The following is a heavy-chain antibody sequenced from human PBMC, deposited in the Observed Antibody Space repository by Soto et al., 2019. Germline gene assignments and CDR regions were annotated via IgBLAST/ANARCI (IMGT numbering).Heavy chain of an antibody. CDR2: IYYSGST. Sequence: PSETLSLTCTVSGGSISSYYWSWIRQPPGKGLEWIGYIYYSGSTNYNPSLKSRVTISVDTSKNQFSLKLSSVTAADTAVYYCARGVPDSGYDELDYWGQGTLVTVS. CDR3: ARGVPDSGYDELDY. D-gene: IGHD5-12*01. J-gene: IGHJ4*02. CDR1: GGSISSYY. V-gene: IGHV4-59*01.